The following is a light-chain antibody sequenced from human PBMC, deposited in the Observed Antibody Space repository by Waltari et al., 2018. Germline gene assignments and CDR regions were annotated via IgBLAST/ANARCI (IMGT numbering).Light chain of an antibody. J-gene: IGLJ2*01. V-gene: IGLV2-11*01. CDR2: DGS. Sequence: WDHRNPGTAPRLMIYDGSKRPSGVPDRCSGSKSGNTASLTISGLQAEDEADYYCCSYAGSRVLFGGGTKLTVL. CDR3: CSYAGSRVL.